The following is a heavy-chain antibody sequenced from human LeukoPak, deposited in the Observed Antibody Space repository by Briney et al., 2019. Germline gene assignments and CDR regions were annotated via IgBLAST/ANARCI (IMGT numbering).Heavy chain of an antibody. J-gene: IGHJ6*04. CDR3: ARDPPHKYSNYAVDV. V-gene: IGHV1-8*01. Sequence: ASVKVSCKASGYTFTSSDINWVRQATGQGLEWMGWMNPNSGNTGYAQKFQGRVTITRNTSISTAYMELSSLRSEDTAVYYCARDPPHKYSNYAVDVWGKGTTVTVSS. CDR2: MNPNSGNT. CDR1: GYTFTSSD. D-gene: IGHD4-11*01.